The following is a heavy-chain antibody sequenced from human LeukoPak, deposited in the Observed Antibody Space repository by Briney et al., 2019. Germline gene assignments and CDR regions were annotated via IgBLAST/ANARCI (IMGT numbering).Heavy chain of an antibody. D-gene: IGHD6-13*01. CDR1: GFLFSIYG. CDR2: IWYEGSNK. V-gene: IGHV3-33*04. CDR3: ASIIGRSSNEDY. Sequence: SGGSLRLFCAASGFLFSIYGMHGARQAPGKGLEWVTDIWYEGSNKYYTDSVKGRFTISRDNSKNTLYLQMNSLRAEDTAVYYCASIIGRSSNEDYWGEGNLVTVSS. J-gene: IGHJ4*02.